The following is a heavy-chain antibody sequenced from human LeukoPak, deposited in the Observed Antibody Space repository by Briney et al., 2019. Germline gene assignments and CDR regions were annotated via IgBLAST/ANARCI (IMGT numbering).Heavy chain of an antibody. Sequence: GESLKISCKGSGYTFTSYWIGWVRQMPGKGLEWMGMIYVDDSDTRYSPSLQGQVTISADKSTSAAYLQWSSLKASDTAIYYCARPASSGYNNGFDYWGQGTLVTVSS. CDR2: IYVDDSDT. V-gene: IGHV5-51*01. J-gene: IGHJ4*02. CDR1: GYTFTSYW. CDR3: ARPASSGYNNGFDY. D-gene: IGHD1-14*01.